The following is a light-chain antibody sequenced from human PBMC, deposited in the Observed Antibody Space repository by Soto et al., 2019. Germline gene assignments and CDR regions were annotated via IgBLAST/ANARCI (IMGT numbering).Light chain of an antibody. V-gene: IGLV1-44*01. CDR2: SSN. J-gene: IGLJ1*01. CDR3: AAWDDSLSGYV. Sequence: QSVLTQPPSASGTPGQRVTISCSGSSSNVGSNPVNWYQQLPGTAPKLLIYSSNQRPSGVPDRFSGSKSGTSASLAISGLQPDDEAECYCAAWDDSLSGYVFGTGTKLTVL. CDR1: SSNVGSNP.